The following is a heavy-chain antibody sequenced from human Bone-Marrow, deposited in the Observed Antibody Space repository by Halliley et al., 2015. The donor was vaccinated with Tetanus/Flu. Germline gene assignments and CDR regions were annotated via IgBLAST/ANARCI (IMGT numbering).Heavy chain of an antibody. CDR1: GDSISGDYS. Sequence: TLSLTCSISGDSISGDYSWSWIRQPPGKGLEWIGYIYHTGNSYYNPSLTSRLTISIDRSKNQISLKLTSVTAADTAVYYCARGTLLDAFDVWGPGTRVTVSS. CDR3: ARGTLLDAFDV. J-gene: IGHJ3*01. CDR2: IYHTGNS. V-gene: IGHV4-30-2*01.